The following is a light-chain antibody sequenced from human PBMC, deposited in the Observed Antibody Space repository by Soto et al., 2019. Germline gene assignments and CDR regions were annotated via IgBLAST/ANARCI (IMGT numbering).Light chain of an antibody. J-gene: IGLJ3*02. CDR2: SQS. Sequence: QSALTQPPSASGTPGQRVTISCSGSRSNIGSNSVNWYQQHPETAPKLLIYSQSQRPSGVPDRTSCAKSGTSVTLAISGLQAEDEATYYCAGWEDSLNEVVFGGGTKLTVL. CDR1: RSNIGSNS. V-gene: IGLV1-44*01. CDR3: AGWEDSLNEVV.